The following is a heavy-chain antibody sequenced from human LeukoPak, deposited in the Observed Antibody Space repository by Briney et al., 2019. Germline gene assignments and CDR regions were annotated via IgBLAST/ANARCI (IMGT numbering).Heavy chain of an antibody. J-gene: IGHJ4*02. CDR2: INPSGGST. Sequence: ASVKVSCKASGYTFTSYYMHWVRQAPGQGLEWMGIINPSGGSTSYAQKFQGRVTMTRDMSTSTDYMELRSLRSDDTAVYYCARGFPPRRNYDSSGYYSYYFDHWGQGTLVTVSS. V-gene: IGHV1-46*01. CDR1: GYTFTSYY. D-gene: IGHD3-22*01. CDR3: ARGFPPRRNYDSSGYYSYYFDH.